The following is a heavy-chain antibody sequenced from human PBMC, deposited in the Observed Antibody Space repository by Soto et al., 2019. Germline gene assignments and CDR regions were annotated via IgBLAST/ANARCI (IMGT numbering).Heavy chain of an antibody. Sequence: QVQLVQSGAEVKKPGASVKVSCKVSGYTLTELSMHWVRQAPGKGLEWMGGFYPEDGETIYGQKFQVRVIMTEDTSTVTAYMELSSLRSEDTAVYYGATVDVYGDYSYWGQGTLVTVSS. D-gene: IGHD4-17*01. CDR1: GYTLTELS. V-gene: IGHV1-24*01. J-gene: IGHJ4*02. CDR2: FYPEDGET. CDR3: ATVDVYGDYSY.